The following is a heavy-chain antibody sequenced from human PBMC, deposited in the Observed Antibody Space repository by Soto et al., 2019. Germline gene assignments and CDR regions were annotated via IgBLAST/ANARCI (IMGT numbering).Heavy chain of an antibody. CDR3: ARDLGAGSPNWFDP. J-gene: IGHJ5*02. Sequence: EVQLLESGGGLVQPGGSLRLSCSASGFTFGSHAMNWVRQAPGKGLQWVSAISDSGDKTYYADAGKGRFTISRDHSKHTLYLQMNNLRAEDTALYYCARDLGAGSPNWFDPWGLGTLVTVSS. CDR1: GFTFGSHA. V-gene: IGHV3-23*01. D-gene: IGHD2-15*01. CDR2: ISDSGDKT.